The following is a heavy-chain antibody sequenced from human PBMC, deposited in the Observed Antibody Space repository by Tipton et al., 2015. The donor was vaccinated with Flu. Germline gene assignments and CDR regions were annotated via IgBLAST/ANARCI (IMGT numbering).Heavy chain of an antibody. CDR3: AKGPHCTSTTCPNWFGP. D-gene: IGHD2-2*01. Sequence: TLSLTCSVSGDSIGGAYYWGWIRQRPGKGLEWIGYIFYTGSTHYNPSLKSRVTISLDTSKTQFSLRLRSVAAADTAVYYCAKGPHCTSTTCPNWFGPWGQGALVSVSS. CDR1: GDSIGGAYY. V-gene: IGHV4-61*08. CDR2: IFYTGST. J-gene: IGHJ5*02.